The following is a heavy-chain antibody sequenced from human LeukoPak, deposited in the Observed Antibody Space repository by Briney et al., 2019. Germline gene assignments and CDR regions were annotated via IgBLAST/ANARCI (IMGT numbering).Heavy chain of an antibody. D-gene: IGHD3-16*01. J-gene: IGHJ4*02. CDR2: INWNGGST. CDR1: GFTFDDYG. CDR3: ARDGVMITFGGFGY. V-gene: IGHV3-20*04. Sequence: GSLRLSCAASGFTFDDYGMSWVRQAPGKGLEWVSGINWNGGSTGYADSVKGQFTISRDNAKNSLYLQMNSLRAEDTALYYCARDGVMITFGGFGYWGQGTLVTVSS.